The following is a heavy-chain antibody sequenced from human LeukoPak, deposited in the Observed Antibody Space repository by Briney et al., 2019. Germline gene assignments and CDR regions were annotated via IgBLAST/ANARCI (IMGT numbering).Heavy chain of an antibody. Sequence: SLRLSCAASGFTFDDYAMHWVRQAPGKGLEWVSGISWNSGSIGYADSVKGRFTISRDNAKNSLYLQMNSLRAEDMALYSCAKAGGELLPGLAGAFDIWGQGTMVTV. CDR1: GFTFDDYA. J-gene: IGHJ3*02. V-gene: IGHV3-9*03. CDR2: ISWNSGSI. CDR3: AKAGGELLPGLAGAFDI. D-gene: IGHD1-26*01.